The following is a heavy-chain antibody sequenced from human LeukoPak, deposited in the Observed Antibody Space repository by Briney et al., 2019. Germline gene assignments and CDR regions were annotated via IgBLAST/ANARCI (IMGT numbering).Heavy chain of an antibody. Sequence: GGSLRLSCAASRFTFNRYAISWVRQAPRKGLEGVSSISGSGGGTFYASSVRGRFTISRDNSKDTVFLQMNGLRAEDTAMYYCAKWDENFYYMDVWGQGTTVTVSS. CDR1: RFTFNRYA. CDR3: AKWDENFYYMDV. J-gene: IGHJ6*03. CDR2: ISGSGGGT. V-gene: IGHV3-23*01. D-gene: IGHD1-26*01.